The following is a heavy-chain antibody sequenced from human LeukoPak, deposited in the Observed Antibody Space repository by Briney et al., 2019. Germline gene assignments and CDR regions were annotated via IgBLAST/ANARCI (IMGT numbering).Heavy chain of an antibody. CDR2: FDPEDGET. J-gene: IGHJ4*02. CDR3: ATRTQYPQLGYFDY. CDR1: GYTLTELS. Sequence: ASVKVSCKVSGYTLTELSMDWVRQAPGKGLEWMGGFDPEDGETIYAQKFQGRVTMTEDTSTDTAYMELSSLRSEDTAVYYCATRTQYPQLGYFDYWGQGTLVTVSS. D-gene: IGHD3-22*01. V-gene: IGHV1-24*01.